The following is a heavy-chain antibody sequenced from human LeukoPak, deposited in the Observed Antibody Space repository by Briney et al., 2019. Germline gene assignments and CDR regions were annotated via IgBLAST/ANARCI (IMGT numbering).Heavy chain of an antibody. CDR2: LKQDGSEI. CDR1: GIPFSSYS. Sequence: PGGSLRLSCAASGIPFSSYSMNWVRQAPGKGLEWVGNLKQDGSEIYYLDSVKGRFTISRDNAKNSLYLQMNSLRAEDTAVYYCAKGCELEGYDILTGFCFWGQGTLVTVSS. CDR3: AKGCELEGYDILTGFCF. J-gene: IGHJ4*02. V-gene: IGHV3-7*03. D-gene: IGHD3-9*01.